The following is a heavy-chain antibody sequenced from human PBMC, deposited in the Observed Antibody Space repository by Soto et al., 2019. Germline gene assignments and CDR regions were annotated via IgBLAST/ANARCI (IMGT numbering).Heavy chain of an antibody. Sequence: PSETLSLTCPVSGGSIISSNWWSWVRQPPGKGLEWIGEICQSGSTNYNPCRKIRVTIPVDKSKSQFSLKLSCVTATDRAVYYCARRYGSCFDYWGQGTLVTV. CDR1: GGSIISSNW. J-gene: IGHJ4*02. CDR3: ARRYGSCFDY. V-gene: IGHV4-4*02. CDR2: ICQSGST. D-gene: IGHD5-18*01.